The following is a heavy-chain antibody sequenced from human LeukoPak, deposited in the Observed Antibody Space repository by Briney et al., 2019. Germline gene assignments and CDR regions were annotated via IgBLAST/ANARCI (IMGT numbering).Heavy chain of an antibody. CDR1: GFTFSSYA. Sequence: GGSLRLSCAASGFTFSSYAMSWVRQAPGKGLEGVSAISGSGGSTYYADSVKGRFTIPRDNSKNTLYLQMNSLRAEDTAVYYCAETTTSHPYYYYGMDVWGQGTTVTVSS. CDR3: AETTTSHPYYYYGMDV. D-gene: IGHD4-17*01. V-gene: IGHV3-23*01. CDR2: ISGSGGST. J-gene: IGHJ6*02.